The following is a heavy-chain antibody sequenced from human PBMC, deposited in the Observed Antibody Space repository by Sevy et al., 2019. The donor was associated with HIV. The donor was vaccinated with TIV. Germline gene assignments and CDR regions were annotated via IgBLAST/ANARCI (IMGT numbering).Heavy chain of an antibody. CDR3: ARGSSGWSYYFDY. Sequence: ASVKVSCKASGYTFTSYGISWVRQAPGQGLEWMGWISAYNGNTNYAEKLQGRVTMTTDTTTSKAYMKLRRRRSDDTAVYYCARGSSGWSYYFDYWGQGTQVTVSS. CDR2: ISAYNGNT. D-gene: IGHD6-19*01. V-gene: IGHV1-18*01. CDR1: GYTFTSYG. J-gene: IGHJ4*02.